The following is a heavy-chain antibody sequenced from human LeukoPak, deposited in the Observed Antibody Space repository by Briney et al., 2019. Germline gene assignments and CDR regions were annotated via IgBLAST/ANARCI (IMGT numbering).Heavy chain of an antibody. V-gene: IGHV1-69*13. D-gene: IGHD3-10*01. CDR2: IIPIFGTA. CDR1: GYTFTSYA. J-gene: IGHJ4*02. CDR3: ARNMRFGGQYYFEY. Sequence: ASVKVSCKASGYTFTSYAMNWVRQAPGQGLEWMGGIIPIFGTANYAQKFQGRVTITADESTSTAYMELSSLRSEDTAVYYCARNMRFGGQYYFEYWGQGTLVTVSS.